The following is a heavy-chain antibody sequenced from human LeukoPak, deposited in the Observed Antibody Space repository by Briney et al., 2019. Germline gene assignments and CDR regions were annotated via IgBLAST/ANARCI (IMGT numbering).Heavy chain of an antibody. J-gene: IGHJ6*02. CDR1: GFTFCRFG. D-gene: IGHD3-10*01. CDR3: AKKLVPYIGSGYGLAV. V-gene: IGHV3-30*18. Sequence: GTSLRLSCAASGFTFCRFGMHWVRQAPGKGLEWVAVIRDDGSRAYYADSLKGRFTVSRDNSESTLFLQMNSLRPEDTAVYYCAKKLVPYIGSGYGLAVWGQGTTVTVSS. CDR2: IRDDGSRA.